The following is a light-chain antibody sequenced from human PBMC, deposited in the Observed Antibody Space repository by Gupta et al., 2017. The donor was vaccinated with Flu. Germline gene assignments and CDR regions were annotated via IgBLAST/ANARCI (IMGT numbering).Light chain of an antibody. Sequence: QPVLTQSSSASASLGSSVKLTCTLSSGHRSYVIAWHQQQPGKAPRYFVKLDRSGGFRKGSGVPDRFSGSSSGTARSLTISNLQSDDEDYYYCETWDSNTRVFGGGTKLTVL. CDR1: SGHRSYV. V-gene: IGLV4-60*03. CDR3: ETWDSNTRV. J-gene: IGLJ3*02. CDR2: LDRSGGF.